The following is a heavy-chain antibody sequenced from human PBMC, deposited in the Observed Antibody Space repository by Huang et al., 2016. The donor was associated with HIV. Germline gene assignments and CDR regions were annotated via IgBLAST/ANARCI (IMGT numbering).Heavy chain of an antibody. CDR3: ARSGGAYTDNWLDH. V-gene: IGHV1-46*01. CDR1: GYTFSSNY. CDR2: INPGDNSK. D-gene: IGHD3-16*01. Sequence: VQLVQSGAAEKKPGASVKVSCKASGYTFSSNYIPWVRQAPGLGFEWMGIINPGDNSKTFAPKFRGRLTMTRDTSTSTVYMELNSLTSHDTAVYYCARSGGAYTDNWLDHWGQGTLVTVSS. J-gene: IGHJ5*02.